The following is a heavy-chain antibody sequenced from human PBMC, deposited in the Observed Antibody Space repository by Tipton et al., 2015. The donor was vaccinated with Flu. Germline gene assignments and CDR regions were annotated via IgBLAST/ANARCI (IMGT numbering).Heavy chain of an antibody. Sequence: SLRLSCAASGFTFSYYEMNWVRQAPGKGLEWVAYISSSSNAIYYADSVKGRFTISRDNAKNSLYLQMNSLRAEDTGIYFCARDHPEYVDNPQWYFDLWGRGTLVDVSS. CDR2: ISSSSNAI. J-gene: IGHJ2*01. CDR3: ARDHPEYVDNPQWYFDL. D-gene: IGHD3-9*01. V-gene: IGHV3-48*03. CDR1: GFTFSYYE.